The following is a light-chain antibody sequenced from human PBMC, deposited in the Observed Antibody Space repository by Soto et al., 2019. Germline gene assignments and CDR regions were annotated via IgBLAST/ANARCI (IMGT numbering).Light chain of an antibody. J-gene: IGLJ2*01. CDR2: DVS. V-gene: IGLV2-11*01. Sequence: QSALTQPRSVSGSPGQSVTISCTGTSSDVGGYNYVSWYQQHPGKAPKLMIYDVSKRPSGVPDRFSGSKSGNTASLTISGLQSEEEADYYCCSYAGSYTLVFGGGTKLTV. CDR1: SSDVGGYNY. CDR3: CSYAGSYTLV.